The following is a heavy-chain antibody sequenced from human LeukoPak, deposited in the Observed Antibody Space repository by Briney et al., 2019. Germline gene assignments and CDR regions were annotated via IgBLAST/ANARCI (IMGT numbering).Heavy chain of an antibody. D-gene: IGHD3-22*01. V-gene: IGHV3-49*04. CDR1: GFTFGDYA. CDR2: IRSKAYGGTT. J-gene: IGHJ4*02. Sequence: PGGSLRLSCTASGFTFGDYAMSWVRQAPGKGLEWVGFIRSKAYGGTTEYAASVKGRFTISRDDSKSIAYLQMNSLKTEDTVVYYCTRESSHYYDSSGYDYWGQGTLVTVSS. CDR3: TRESSHYYDSSGYDY.